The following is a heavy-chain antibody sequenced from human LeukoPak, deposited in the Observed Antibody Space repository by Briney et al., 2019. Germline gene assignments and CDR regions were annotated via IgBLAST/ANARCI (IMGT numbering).Heavy chain of an antibody. Sequence: PGRSLRLSCAASGFTFGSYAMHWVRQAPGKGLEWVAVISYDGSNKYYADSVKGRFTISRDNSKNTLYLQMNSLRAEDTAVYYCARGPLPVDTAMVTVDYWGQGTLVTVSS. CDR3: ARGPLPVDTAMVTVDY. V-gene: IGHV3-30*04. CDR2: ISYDGSNK. D-gene: IGHD5-18*01. CDR1: GFTFGSYA. J-gene: IGHJ4*02.